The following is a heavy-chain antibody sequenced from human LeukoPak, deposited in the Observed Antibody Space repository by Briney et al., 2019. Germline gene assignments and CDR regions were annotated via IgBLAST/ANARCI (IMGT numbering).Heavy chain of an antibody. Sequence: PSETLSLTCSVSGGSISSDYWTWLRQPPGKGLEWIGYVSYSGTSNYNPSLQSRVSISLDTSKTHFSLRLTSVTAADTAMYYCARGKKGFGEVRADYYYYYYMDVWGKGTTVTVSS. D-gene: IGHD3-10*01. CDR2: VSYSGTS. CDR3: ARGKKGFGEVRADYYYYYYMDV. CDR1: GGSISSDY. J-gene: IGHJ6*03. V-gene: IGHV4-59*01.